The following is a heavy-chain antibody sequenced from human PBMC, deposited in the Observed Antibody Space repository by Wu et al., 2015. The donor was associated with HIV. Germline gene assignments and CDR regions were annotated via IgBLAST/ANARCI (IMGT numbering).Heavy chain of an antibody. CDR3: ARYPLWQLPNYSYDYGMDV. CDR1: GYTFSGYY. D-gene: IGHD2-15*01. Sequence: QVQLVQSGAEVKKPGASVKVSCKASGYTFSGYYMHWVRQAPGQGLEWMGWINPDSGGTNXAQKFQGRVTMTRDTSISTAYMELSRLRSDDTAVYYCARYPLWQLPNYSYDYGMDVVGPRDHG. V-gene: IGHV1-2*02. J-gene: IGHJ6*02. CDR2: INPDSGGT.